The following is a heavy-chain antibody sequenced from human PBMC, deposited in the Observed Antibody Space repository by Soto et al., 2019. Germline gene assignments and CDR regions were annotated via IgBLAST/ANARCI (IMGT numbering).Heavy chain of an antibody. CDR1: GYTLTELS. J-gene: IGHJ4*02. CDR3: VTYGSGSYLVSNYFDY. CDR2: FDPEDGET. V-gene: IGHV1-24*01. D-gene: IGHD3-10*01. Sequence: APVKVSCKSSGYTLTELSMGWVLHAPGKGLEWMGGFDPEDGETIYAQKFQGRVTMTEDTSTDTAYMELSSLGSEDTAVYYCVTYGSGSYLVSNYFDYWGQGTLVTVSS.